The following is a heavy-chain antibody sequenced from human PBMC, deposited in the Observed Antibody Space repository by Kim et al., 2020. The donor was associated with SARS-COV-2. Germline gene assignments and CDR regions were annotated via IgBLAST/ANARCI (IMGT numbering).Heavy chain of an antibody. CDR1: GGSISSYY. V-gene: IGHV4-59*13. J-gene: IGHJ4*02. Sequence: SETLSLTCTVSGGSISSYYWSWIRQPPGKGLEWIGYIYYSGSTNYNPSLKSRVTISVDTSKNQFSLKLSSVTAADTAVYYCARDTDGDLDYWGQGTLVTVSS. CDR3: ARDTDGDLDY. D-gene: IGHD4-17*01. CDR2: IYYSGST.